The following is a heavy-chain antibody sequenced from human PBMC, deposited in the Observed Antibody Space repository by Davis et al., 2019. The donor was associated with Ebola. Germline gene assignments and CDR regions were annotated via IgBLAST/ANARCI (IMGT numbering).Heavy chain of an antibody. CDR2: IYPGDSDT. Sequence: GESLKISCKGSGYSFTSYWIGWVRQMPGKGLEWMGIIYPGDSDTRYSPSFQGQVSISADKSISTAYLQWNSLQASDTAVYYCARLYGPGHYLNWYFNLWGRGTLITVSS. CDR3: ARLYGPGHYLNWYFNL. D-gene: IGHD3-10*01. J-gene: IGHJ2*01. CDR1: GYSFTSYW. V-gene: IGHV5-51*01.